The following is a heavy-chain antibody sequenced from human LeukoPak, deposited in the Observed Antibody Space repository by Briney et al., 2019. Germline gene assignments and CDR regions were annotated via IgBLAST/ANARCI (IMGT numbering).Heavy chain of an antibody. CDR3: AKTIMDY. CDR1: GFTFSSYS. CDR2: ISYDGSNK. D-gene: IGHD1-14*01. Sequence: PGGSLRLSCAASGFTFSSYSMNWVRQAPGKGLEWVAVISYDGSNKYYADSVKGRFTISRDNSKNTLYLQMNSLRAEDTAVYYCAKTIMDYWGQGTLVTVSS. V-gene: IGHV3-30*18. J-gene: IGHJ4*02.